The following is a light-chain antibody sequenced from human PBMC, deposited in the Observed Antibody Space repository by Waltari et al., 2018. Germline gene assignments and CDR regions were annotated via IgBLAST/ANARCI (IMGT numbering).Light chain of an antibody. J-gene: IGKJ4*01. CDR2: DVS. CDR3: QQRGT. CDR1: QSVTRF. Sequence: EIVLTQSPATLPLSPGDRATLSCRASQSVTRFLAWYQLKPGQAPRLLIYDVSNRATGIPAMFSGSGSGTDFTLTISNLEPEDFAVYYCQQRGTFGGGTKVEIK. V-gene: IGKV3-11*01.